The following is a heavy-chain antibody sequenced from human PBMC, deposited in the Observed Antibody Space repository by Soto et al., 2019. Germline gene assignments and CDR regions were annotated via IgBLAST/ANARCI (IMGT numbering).Heavy chain of an antibody. CDR1: GGSISSGGYS. CDR3: ARHHSSDLDD. V-gene: IGHV4-30-2*01. D-gene: IGHD6-19*01. J-gene: IGHJ4*02. CDR2: IYHSGST. Sequence: SETLSLTCAVSGGSISSGGYSWSWIRQPPGKGLEWIGYIYHSGSTNYNPSLKSRVTISVDTSKNQFSLKLSSVTAADTAVYYCARHHSSDLDDWGKGTLVTVSS.